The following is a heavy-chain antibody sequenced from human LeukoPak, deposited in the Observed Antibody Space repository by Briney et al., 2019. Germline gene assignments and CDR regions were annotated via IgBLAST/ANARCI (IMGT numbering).Heavy chain of an antibody. J-gene: IGHJ4*02. V-gene: IGHV4-61*10. CDR1: GGSISSGSYY. Sequence: SQTLSLTCTVSGGSISSGSYYWSWIRQPAGKGLEWIGYIYYSGSTNYNPSLKSRVTISVDTSKNQFSLKLSSVTAADTAVYYCAGGSPYYDILTGLYYFDYWGQGTLVTVSS. D-gene: IGHD3-9*01. CDR3: AGGSPYYDILTGLYYFDY. CDR2: IYYSGST.